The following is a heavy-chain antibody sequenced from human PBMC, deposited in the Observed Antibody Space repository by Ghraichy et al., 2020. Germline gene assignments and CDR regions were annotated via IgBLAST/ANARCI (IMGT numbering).Heavy chain of an antibody. J-gene: IGHJ4*02. Sequence: SETLSLTCAVYGGSFSGYYWSWIRQPPGKGLEWIGEINHSGSTNYNPSLKSRVTISVDTSKNQFSLKLSSVTAADTAVYYCARCRALGGAGTDYWGQGTLVTVSS. CDR1: GGSFSGYY. CDR2: INHSGST. CDR3: ARCRALGGAGTDY. V-gene: IGHV4-34*01. D-gene: IGHD6-19*01.